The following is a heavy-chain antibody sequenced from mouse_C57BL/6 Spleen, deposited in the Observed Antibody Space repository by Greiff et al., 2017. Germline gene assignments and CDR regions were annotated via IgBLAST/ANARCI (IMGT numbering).Heavy chain of an antibody. CDR1: GFNFSDAW. CDR3: TRDVDCYGSHWYFDV. D-gene: IGHD1-1*01. CDR2: IRNKANNNAT. Sequence: DVKLVESGGGLVQPGGSMKLSCAASGFNFSDAWMDWVRQSPEKGLEWVAEIRNKANNNATYYAVSVKWRFTISRDDSKSSVYLQMNSLRAEDTGISYCTRDVDCYGSHWYFDVWGTGTTVTVSS. V-gene: IGHV6-6*01. J-gene: IGHJ1*03.